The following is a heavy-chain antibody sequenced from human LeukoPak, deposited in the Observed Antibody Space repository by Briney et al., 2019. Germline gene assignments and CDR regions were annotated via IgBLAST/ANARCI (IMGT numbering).Heavy chain of an antibody. Sequence: CNVSGYSISSGYFWGWVRQAPGQGLEWMGIINPSGGSTSYAQKFQGRVTMTRDMSTSTVYMELSSLRSEDTAVYYCARDWGSSLDYWGQGTLVTVSS. CDR2: INPSGGST. CDR3: ARDWGSSLDY. V-gene: IGHV1-46*01. D-gene: IGHD3-16*01. CDR1: GYSISSGY. J-gene: IGHJ4*02.